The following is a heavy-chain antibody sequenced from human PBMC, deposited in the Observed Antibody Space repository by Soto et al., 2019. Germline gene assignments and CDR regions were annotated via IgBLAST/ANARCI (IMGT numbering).Heavy chain of an antibody. V-gene: IGHV4-30-4*01. Sequence: QVQLQESGPGLVKPSQTLSLTCTVSGGSISSGDYFWSWIRQPPGKGLEWIGYIYYSGKTYYNTSLESPVTISMDTSKNQFSLKLTSVTAADTGVYYCARGRVRWYDITWGQGTMVTVSS. CDR2: IYYSGKT. J-gene: IGHJ3*01. D-gene: IGHD2-15*01. CDR1: GGSISSGDYF. CDR3: ARGRVRWYDIT.